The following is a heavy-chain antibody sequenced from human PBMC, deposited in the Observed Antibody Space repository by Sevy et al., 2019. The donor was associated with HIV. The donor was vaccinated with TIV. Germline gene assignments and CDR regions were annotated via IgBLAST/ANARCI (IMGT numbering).Heavy chain of an antibody. Sequence: SETLSLTCTVSGGSISSYYWSWIRQPPGKGLEWIGYIYYSGSTNYNPSLKSRVTISVDTSKNQFSLKLSSVTASDTAVYYCAREAFSAFDYWGQGTLVTVSS. CDR1: GGSISSYY. V-gene: IGHV4-59*01. CDR3: AREAFSAFDY. CDR2: IYYSGST. J-gene: IGHJ4*02.